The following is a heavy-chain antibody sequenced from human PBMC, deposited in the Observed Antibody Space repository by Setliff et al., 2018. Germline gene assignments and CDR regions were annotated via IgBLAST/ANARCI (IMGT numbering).Heavy chain of an antibody. CDR2: IYYSGSTS. J-gene: IGHJ6*03. Sequence: SETLSLTCTVSGGPISSGGYYWSWIRQHPGKGLEWIGYIYYSGSTSYYNPSLKSRVTISVDTSKNQFSLSLSSVTAADTAVYYCARMSGFQYMDVWGKGTTVTVSS. D-gene: IGHD3-3*01. CDR1: GGPISSGGYY. CDR3: ARMSGFQYMDV. V-gene: IGHV4-31*03.